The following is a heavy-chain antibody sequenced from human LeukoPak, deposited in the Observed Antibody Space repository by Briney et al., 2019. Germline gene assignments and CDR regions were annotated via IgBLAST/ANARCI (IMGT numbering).Heavy chain of an antibody. D-gene: IGHD3-3*01. CDR1: GFSFSGYW. V-gene: IGHV3-7*03. CDR3: ARSGSTDY. J-gene: IGHJ4*02. CDR2: IKEDGSEK. Sequence: GGSLRLSCAASGFSFSGYWMTWVCQAPGKGLEWVANIKEDGSEKYYADFVKGRFTISRDNAKNSLDLQMNSLRSEDTAVYYCARSGSTDYWGQGTLVTVSS.